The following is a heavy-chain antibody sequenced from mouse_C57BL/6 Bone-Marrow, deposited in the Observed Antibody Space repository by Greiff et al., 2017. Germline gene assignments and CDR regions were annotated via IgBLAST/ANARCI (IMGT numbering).Heavy chain of an antibody. J-gene: IGHJ4*01. CDR2: IDPSDSYT. Sequence: QVQLQQPGAELVMPGASVKLSCKASGYTFTSYWMHWVKQRPGQGLEWIGEIDPSDSYTNYHQKFKGKSTLTVDKSSSTAYMQLSSLTSGDSAVYYCARGERAYYNPYYAMDYWGQGTSVTVSS. D-gene: IGHD2-12*01. CDR1: GYTFTSYW. CDR3: ARGERAYYNPYYAMDY. V-gene: IGHV1-69*01.